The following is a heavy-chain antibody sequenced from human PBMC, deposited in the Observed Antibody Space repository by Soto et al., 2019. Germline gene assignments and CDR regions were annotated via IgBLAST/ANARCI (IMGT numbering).Heavy chain of an antibody. Sequence: GGSLRLSCAASGFTFSSYGMHWVRQAPGKGLEWVAVISYDGSNKYYADSVKGRFTISRDNSKNTLYLQMNSLRAEDTAVYYCEKEGATCYYYYGMDVWGQGTTVTVSS. V-gene: IGHV3-30*18. CDR2: ISYDGSNK. J-gene: IGHJ6*02. CDR1: GFTFSSYG. CDR3: EKEGATCYYYYGMDV. D-gene: IGHD5-12*01.